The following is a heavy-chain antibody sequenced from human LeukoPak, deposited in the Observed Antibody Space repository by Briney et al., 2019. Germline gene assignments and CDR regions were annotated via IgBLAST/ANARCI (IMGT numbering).Heavy chain of an antibody. J-gene: IGHJ4*02. Sequence: SETLSLTCAVYGVSFSGYYWSWIRQPPGKGLEWCGEINHSGSTNYNPSLKSRVTISVDTSKNQFSLKLSSVTAADTAVYYCARGRVARGYYFDYWGQGTLVTVSS. CDR3: ARGRVARGYYFDY. V-gene: IGHV4-34*01. D-gene: IGHD3-10*01. CDR1: GVSFSGYY. CDR2: INHSGST.